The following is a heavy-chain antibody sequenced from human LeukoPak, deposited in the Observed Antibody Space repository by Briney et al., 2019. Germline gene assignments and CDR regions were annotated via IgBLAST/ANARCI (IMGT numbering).Heavy chain of an antibody. CDR1: GYTFTSYY. CDR3: ARDGATVTDYWFDP. D-gene: IGHD4-17*01. Sequence: ASVKVSCKASGYTFTSYYMHWVRQAPGQGLEWMGIINPSGGSTSYAQKFQGRVTMTRDMSTSTVYMELSRLRSDDTAVYYCARDGATVTDYWFDPWGQGTLVTVSS. J-gene: IGHJ5*02. V-gene: IGHV1-46*01. CDR2: INPSGGST.